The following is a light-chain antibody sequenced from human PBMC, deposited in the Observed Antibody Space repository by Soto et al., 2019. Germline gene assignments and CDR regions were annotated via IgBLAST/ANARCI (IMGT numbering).Light chain of an antibody. J-gene: IGKJ1*01. CDR2: GAS. CDR1: QSVSGSY. CDR3: QQYNNWPRT. Sequence: EIVMTQSPATLSLSPGERATRSCRASQSVSGSYLAWYQQKPGQAPRLLIYGASTRATGIPARFSGSGSGTEFTLTISSLQSEDFAVYYCQQYNNWPRTFGQGTK. V-gene: IGKV3-15*01.